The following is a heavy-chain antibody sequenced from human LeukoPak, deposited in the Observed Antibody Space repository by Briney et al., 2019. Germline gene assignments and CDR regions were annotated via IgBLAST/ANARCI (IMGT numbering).Heavy chain of an antibody. CDR3: ARIGTYAEFDY. CDR1: GYSFTTYW. V-gene: IGHV5-51*01. J-gene: IGHJ4*02. Sequence: GESLKISCKGSGYSFTTYWIGWVRQMPGKGLEWMGIINPADSETRYSPSFQGQVTISEDKSITTAYLQWSSLKATDTAMYFCARIGTYAEFDYWGQGSLVTVSS. CDR2: INPADSET. D-gene: IGHD6-13*01.